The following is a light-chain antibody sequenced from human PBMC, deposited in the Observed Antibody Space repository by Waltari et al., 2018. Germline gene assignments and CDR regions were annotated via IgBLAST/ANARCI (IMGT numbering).Light chain of an antibody. CDR3: QQSYTTPYT. Sequence: DIQMTQSPSSLSASVGDRVTITCRASQSISKYLNWYKQKPGKAPKLLIDGASSLQSGVPPRFSGSGSGTEFTLTISSLQPEDFATYSCQQSYTTPYTFGQGTKLEI. CDR1: QSISKY. CDR2: GAS. J-gene: IGKJ2*01. V-gene: IGKV1-39*01.